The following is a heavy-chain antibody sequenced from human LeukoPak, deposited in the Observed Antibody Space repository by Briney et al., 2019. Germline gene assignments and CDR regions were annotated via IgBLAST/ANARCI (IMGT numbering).Heavy chain of an antibody. Sequence: PSETLSLTCTVSGGSISSSIYYWGWIRQPPGKGLEWIGSIYYTGSTYYNPPLKSRVTISVDTSKNQFSLKLSSVTAADTAVYYCACPYASGSYPNWFDPWGQGTLVTVSS. D-gene: IGHD3-10*01. J-gene: IGHJ5*02. V-gene: IGHV4-39*01. CDR1: GGSISSSIYY. CDR2: IYYTGST. CDR3: ACPYASGSYPNWFDP.